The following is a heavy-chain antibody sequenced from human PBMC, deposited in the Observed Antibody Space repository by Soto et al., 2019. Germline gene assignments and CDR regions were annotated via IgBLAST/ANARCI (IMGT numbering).Heavy chain of an antibody. V-gene: IGHV3-23*01. J-gene: IGHJ4*02. CDR2: FSSVVGTK. CDR3: ARSTVEVTHLGVVVIPRDIYFSHY. D-gene: IGHD3-3*01. CDR1: GFTFSNYA. Sequence: GGSLRLSCAASGFTFSNYAMNWVRQAPGKGLEWLASFSSVVGTKDYADSVKGRFTISRDNSKNTLFLQMSSLRAEDTDVYFCARSTVEVTHLGVVVIPRDIYFSHYWGRGTLVTVS.